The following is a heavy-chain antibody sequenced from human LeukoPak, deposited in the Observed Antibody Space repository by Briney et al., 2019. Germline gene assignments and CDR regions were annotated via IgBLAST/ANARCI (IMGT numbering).Heavy chain of an antibody. CDR2: ISGSGGST. D-gene: IGHD3-22*01. CDR3: AKGKYYYDSSGYTDY. V-gene: IGHV3-23*01. CDR1: GFTFSSYA. J-gene: IGHJ4*02. Sequence: GGSLRLSCAASGFTFSSYAMSWVRQAPGKGLEWVSAISGSGGSTYYADSVKGRFTISRDNSKNTLYLQMNGLRAEDTAVYYCAKGKYYYDSSGYTDYWGQGTLVTVSS.